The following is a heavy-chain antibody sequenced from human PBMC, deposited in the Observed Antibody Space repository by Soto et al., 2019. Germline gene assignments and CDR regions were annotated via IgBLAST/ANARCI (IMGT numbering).Heavy chain of an antibody. CDR3: ARGTGYLSGYFDY. J-gene: IGHJ4*02. CDR2: ISSNGGAT. Sequence: EVQLVESGGGLVQPGGSLRLSCAASGFTFSTYAMHWVRQAPGEGLEYVSTISSNGGATYYASSVQGRFTISRDNSKSTLYLQMGGLRAEDMAVYYCARGTGYLSGYFDYWGQGTLVTVSS. D-gene: IGHD3-9*01. V-gene: IGHV3-64*01. CDR1: GFTFSTYA.